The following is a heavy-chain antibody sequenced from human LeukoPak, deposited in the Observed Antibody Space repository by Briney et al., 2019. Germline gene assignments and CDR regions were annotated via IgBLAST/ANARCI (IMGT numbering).Heavy chain of an antibody. CDR2: FDPEDGET. Sequence: ASVKVSCKVSGYTLTVLSMHWVRQAPGKGLEWMGGFDPEDGETIYAQKFQGRVTMTEDTSTDTAYMELSSLRSEDTAVYYCATDLAVAGPFDYWGQGTLVTVSS. J-gene: IGHJ4*02. V-gene: IGHV1-24*01. CDR3: ATDLAVAGPFDY. CDR1: GYTLTVLS. D-gene: IGHD6-19*01.